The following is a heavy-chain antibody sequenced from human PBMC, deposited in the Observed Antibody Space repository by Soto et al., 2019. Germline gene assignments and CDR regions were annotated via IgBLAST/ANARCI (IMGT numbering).Heavy chain of an antibody. V-gene: IGHV1-18*01. CDR3: ARAGAAPYYYYGMDV. CDR2: ISTYNGDT. CDR1: GYTFSNSA. Sequence: GASVKVSCKASGYTFSNSAMNWVRQAPGQRLEWMGWISTYNGDTNDAPKFQDRVTMTSDTSTSTVYMELRSLRSDDTAVYYCARAGAAPYYYYGMDVWGQGTRVTVSS. J-gene: IGHJ6*02. D-gene: IGHD2-15*01.